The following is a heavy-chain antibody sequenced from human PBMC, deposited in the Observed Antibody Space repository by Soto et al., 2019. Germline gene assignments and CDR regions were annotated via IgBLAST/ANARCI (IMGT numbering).Heavy chain of an antibody. CDR1: GGTFSSYA. CDR3: ARESRDYDFWTTSYYYGMDV. J-gene: IGHJ6*02. Sequence: VQLVQSGAEVKKPGSSVKVSCKASGGTFSSYAISWVRQAPGQGLEWMGGIIPIFGTANYAQKFQGRVTITADESTSTAYMELSSLRSEDTAVYYCARESRDYDFWTTSYYYGMDVWGQGTTVTVSS. D-gene: IGHD3-3*01. V-gene: IGHV1-69*01. CDR2: IIPIFGTA.